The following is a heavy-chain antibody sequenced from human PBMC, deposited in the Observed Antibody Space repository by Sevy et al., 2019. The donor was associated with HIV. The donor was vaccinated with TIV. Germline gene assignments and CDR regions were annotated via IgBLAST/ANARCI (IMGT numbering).Heavy chain of an antibody. Sequence: GGSLRLSCVVSGFTFSSYALSWVRQAPGKGLEWVSVISGSGDTTYYADSVKGRFTISRDNSKNTVYLQINSLRAEDTAVYYCAKDRRYGDIGLFDYWGQGTLATVSS. J-gene: IGHJ4*02. V-gene: IGHV3-23*01. CDR1: GFTFSSYA. D-gene: IGHD4-17*01. CDR2: ISGSGDTT. CDR3: AKDRRYGDIGLFDY.